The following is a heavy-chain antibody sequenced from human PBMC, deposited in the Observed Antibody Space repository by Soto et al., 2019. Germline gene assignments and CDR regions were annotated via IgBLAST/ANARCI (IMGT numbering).Heavy chain of an antibody. J-gene: IGHJ4*02. V-gene: IGHV3-30*18. CDR3: AKQGIEVAGTDYFDY. Sequence: QVQLVESGGGVVQPGKSLRLSCAAAGFIFRSYGVHWVRQAPGKGLEWVAVISHDGSNAYYADAVNGRFTISRDNAKNTVYLQMNSLRAADPAVYYCAKQGIEVAGTDYFDYWGQGALVTVAS. CDR2: ISHDGSNA. D-gene: IGHD6-19*01. CDR1: GFIFRSYG.